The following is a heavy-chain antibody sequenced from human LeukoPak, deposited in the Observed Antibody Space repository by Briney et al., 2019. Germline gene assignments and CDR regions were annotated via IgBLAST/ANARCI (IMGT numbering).Heavy chain of an antibody. CDR2: IYYSGST. CDR3: ARELSGGAAADR. D-gene: IGHD6-13*01. CDR1: GGSISNYH. J-gene: IGHJ5*02. V-gene: IGHV4-59*01. Sequence: PSETLSLTCTVSGGSISNYHWSWIRQPPGKGLEWIGYIYYSGSTNYNPSLKSRVTISLDTSKNQFSLKLSSVTAADTAVYYCARELSGGAAADRWGQGTLVTVSS.